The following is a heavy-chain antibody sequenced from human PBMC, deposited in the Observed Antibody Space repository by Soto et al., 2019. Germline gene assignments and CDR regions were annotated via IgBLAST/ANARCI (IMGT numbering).Heavy chain of an antibody. CDR1: GGSVSSDDFY. Sequence: QMQLRESGPGPVKPSQTLSLTCTVSGGSVSSDDFYWSWIRQPPGKGLEWIGCISDSGDTYYNPSLKSRLSISVDPSKNQISLRLTSVTVADTAVYYCARDYGGHSPYYFGLWGRGTLVTVSS. CDR3: ARDYGGHSPYYFGL. D-gene: IGHD4-17*01. V-gene: IGHV4-30-4*01. CDR2: ISDSGDT. J-gene: IGHJ2*01.